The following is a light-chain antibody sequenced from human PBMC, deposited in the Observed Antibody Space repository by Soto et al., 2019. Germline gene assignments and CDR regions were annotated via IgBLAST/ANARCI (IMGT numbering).Light chain of an antibody. CDR1: QSVSSY. V-gene: IGKV3-11*01. CDR2: DAS. J-gene: IGKJ5*01. CDR3: QQRSNWPIT. Sequence: EIVLTQSPATLSLSPGERATLSCRASQSVSSYLAWYQQKPGQAPRLLIYDASNRATGIPARFSGSGSGTDFTLTISSLEPEDFAVYYGQQRSNWPITFGLGTRLEIK.